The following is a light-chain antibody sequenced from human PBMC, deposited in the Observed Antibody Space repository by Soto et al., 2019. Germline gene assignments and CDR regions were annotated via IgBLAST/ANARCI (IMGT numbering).Light chain of an antibody. CDR2: WGS. J-gene: IGKJ5*01. CDR3: MQGQPIPVT. Sequence: DIVMTQSPLSLPVTPGEPASISCRSSQSLLHSSGNNYLDWYVQKPGQSPQLLIYWGSNRASGVPERFRGSGSGTDFTLKINRVEAEDFGVYYCMQGQPIPVTFGQGTRLEIK. V-gene: IGKV2-28*01. CDR1: QSLLHSSGNNY.